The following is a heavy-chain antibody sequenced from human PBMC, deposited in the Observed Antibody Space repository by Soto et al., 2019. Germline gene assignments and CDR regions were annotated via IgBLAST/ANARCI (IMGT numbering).Heavy chain of an antibody. CDR3: ARALLVIYVEYFHQ. V-gene: IGHV3-21*01. D-gene: IGHD2-8*02. CDR1: GFTFSSYS. CDR2: FSRSSSHI. Sequence: EVLLVESGGGLVKPGGSLRLSCAASGFTFSSYSMDWVRQAPGKGLEWVSSFSRSSSHIFYADSFKGRFTISRDDARNSLYLQMNSLGAEETAIYYCARALLVIYVEYFHQWCQSTLGTVSS. J-gene: IGHJ1*01.